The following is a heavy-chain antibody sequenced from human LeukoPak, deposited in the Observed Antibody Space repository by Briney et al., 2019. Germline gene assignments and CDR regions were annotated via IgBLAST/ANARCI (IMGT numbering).Heavy chain of an antibody. CDR2: TYYRSKWRN. CDR1: GDSFSSNSVS. D-gene: IGHD3-22*01. CDR3: ARGTGDSCKD. V-gene: IGHV6-1*01. J-gene: IGHJ4*02. Sequence: SQTLSLTCAISGDSFSSNSVSWNWIRQSPSRGLEWLGRTYYRSKWRNDYAVSVKSRITISPDTSKNQFSLQLNSVTPEDTAVYYCARGTGDSCKDWGLGTLVTVSS.